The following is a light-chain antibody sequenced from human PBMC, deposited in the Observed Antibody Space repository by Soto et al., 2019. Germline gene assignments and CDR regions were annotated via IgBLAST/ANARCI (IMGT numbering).Light chain of an antibody. Sequence: ERVMKQSPATLSLYRGERATLSYRASQSVSSKLAWFQQKPGQAPRLLIYDASSRATGVPARFSGSGSGTDFSLTISSLEPEDVAVYYCQQRSQWPPMTFGQGTRLEIK. J-gene: IGKJ5*01. V-gene: IGKV3-11*01. CDR2: DAS. CDR3: QQRSQWPPMT. CDR1: QSVSSK.